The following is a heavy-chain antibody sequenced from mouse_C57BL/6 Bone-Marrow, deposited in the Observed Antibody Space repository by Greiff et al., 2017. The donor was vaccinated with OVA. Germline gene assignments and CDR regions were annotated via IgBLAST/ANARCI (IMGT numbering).Heavy chain of an antibody. V-gene: IGHV1-55*01. Sequence: QVQLQQPGAELVKPGASVKMSCKASGYTFTSYWITWVKQRPGQGLEWIGDIYPGSGSTNYNEKFKSKATLTVDTSSSTAYMQLSSLTSEDSAVYYCALFITTVVATSYYFYYWGQGTTLTVSS. CDR3: ALFITTVVATSYYFYY. J-gene: IGHJ2*01. CDR1: GYTFTSYW. CDR2: IYPGSGST. D-gene: IGHD1-1*01.